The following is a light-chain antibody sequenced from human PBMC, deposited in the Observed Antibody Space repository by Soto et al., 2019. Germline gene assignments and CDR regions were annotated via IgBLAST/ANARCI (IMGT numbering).Light chain of an antibody. CDR1: QTVSSN. CDR2: GAS. Sequence: EIILTQSPDTLSLSPWERATLSCRASQTVSSNYLAWCQQRPGQAPRLLIYGASSRATDIPDRFSGSGSGTEFTLTISSLQSEDFAVYYCQQYNNWPTFGQGTKVDIK. J-gene: IGKJ1*01. V-gene: IGKV3D-15*01. CDR3: QQYNNWPT.